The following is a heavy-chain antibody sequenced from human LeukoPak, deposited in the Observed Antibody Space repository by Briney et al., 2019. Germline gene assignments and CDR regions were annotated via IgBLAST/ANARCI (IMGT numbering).Heavy chain of an antibody. Sequence: SETLSLTCTVSGGSISSYYWRWIRQPPGKGLEWIGYIYYSGSTNYNPSLKSRVTISVDTPKNQFSLKLSSVTAADTAVYYCARHISSGSPSFDYWGQGTLVTVSS. J-gene: IGHJ4*02. D-gene: IGHD1-26*01. CDR3: ARHISSGSPSFDY. CDR1: GGSISSYY. V-gene: IGHV4-59*08. CDR2: IYYSGST.